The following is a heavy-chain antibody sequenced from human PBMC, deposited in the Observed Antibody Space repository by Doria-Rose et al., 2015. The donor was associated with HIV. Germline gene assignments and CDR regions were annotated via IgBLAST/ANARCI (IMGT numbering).Heavy chain of an antibody. V-gene: IGHV4-34*01. CDR2: INHSGST. Sequence: VYGGAFSTYHWSWIRQPPGKGLEWIGEINHSGSTNYNPSLKSRVTISVDTSKNQFSLRLTSVTAADTAVYYCARGSLTEEIWAFDIWGQGTMVTVSS. CDR1: GGAFSTYH. D-gene: IGHD3-16*01. CDR3: ARGSLTEEIWAFDI. J-gene: IGHJ3*02.